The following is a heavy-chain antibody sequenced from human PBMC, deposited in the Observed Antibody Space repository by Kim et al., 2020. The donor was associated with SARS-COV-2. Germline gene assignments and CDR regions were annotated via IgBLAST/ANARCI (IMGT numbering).Heavy chain of an antibody. CDR3: ARDHPLTVTPSY. J-gene: IGHJ4*02. Sequence: YYNPSRKSRVTILVDTSKNQFSLKLSSVTAADTAVYYCARDHPLTVTPSYWGQGTLVTVSS. D-gene: IGHD4-17*01. V-gene: IGHV4-31*02.